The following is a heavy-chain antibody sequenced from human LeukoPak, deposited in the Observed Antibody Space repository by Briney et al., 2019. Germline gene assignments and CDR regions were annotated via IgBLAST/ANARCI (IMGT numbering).Heavy chain of an antibody. CDR2: IYSSGST. Sequence: SETLSLTCTVSGGSISGYYWSWIRQPPGKGLEWIGYIYSSGSTKYSPSLKSRVIISLDTSKDQFSLKLSSVTAADTAVYYCATYSSSWRTYYFDYWGQGALVTVSS. D-gene: IGHD6-13*01. CDR1: GGSISGYY. CDR3: ATYSSSWRTYYFDY. J-gene: IGHJ4*02. V-gene: IGHV4-59*12.